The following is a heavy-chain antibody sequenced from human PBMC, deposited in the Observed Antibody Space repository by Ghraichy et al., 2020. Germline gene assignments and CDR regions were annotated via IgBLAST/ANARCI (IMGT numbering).Heavy chain of an antibody. CDR3: ARALSIAVVTAIDY. CDR2: INPNSGGT. V-gene: IGHV1-2*02. D-gene: IGHD2-21*02. Sequence: ASVKVSCKASGYTFTGYYMHWVRQAPGQGLEWMGWINPNSGGTNYAQKFQGRVTMTRDTSISTAYMELSRLRSDDSAVYYCARALSIAVVTAIDYWGQGTLVTVSS. J-gene: IGHJ4*02. CDR1: GYTFTGYY.